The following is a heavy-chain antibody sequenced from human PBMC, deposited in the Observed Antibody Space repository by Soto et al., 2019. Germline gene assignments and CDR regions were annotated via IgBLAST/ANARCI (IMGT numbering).Heavy chain of an antibody. CDR3: ARDAENCSGGNCNTDPNWFDP. J-gene: IGHJ5*02. V-gene: IGHV1-18*01. CDR2: ISAYNGNT. D-gene: IGHD2-15*01. Sequence: ASVKVSCKASGYTFTSYGISWVRQAPGQGLEWMGWISAYNGNTNYAQKLQGRVTMTTDTSTSTAYMELRSLRSDDTAVYYCARDAENCSGGNCNTDPNWFDPWGQGTLVTVSS. CDR1: GYTFTSYG.